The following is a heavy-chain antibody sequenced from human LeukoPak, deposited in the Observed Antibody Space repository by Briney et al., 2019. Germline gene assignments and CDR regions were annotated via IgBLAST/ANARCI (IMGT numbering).Heavy chain of an antibody. J-gene: IGHJ3*02. CDR2: IYYSGIA. CDR1: GGSISSYY. V-gene: IGHV4-59*01. Sequence: SETLSLTCTVTGGSISSYYWSWIRQPPGKGLEGIGYIYYSGIANYNPSLKSRVTISVDTSKNQFSLKLSSVTAADTAVYYCARDLDIWGQGTMVTVSS. CDR3: ARDLDI.